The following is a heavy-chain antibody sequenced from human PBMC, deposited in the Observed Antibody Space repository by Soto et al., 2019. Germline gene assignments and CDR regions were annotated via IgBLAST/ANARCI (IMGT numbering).Heavy chain of an antibody. J-gene: IGHJ2*01. V-gene: IGHV3-23*01. D-gene: IGHD7-27*01. CDR1: GFTFINYA. CDR3: ARKLLGSTTRPNYLYFDL. CDR2: ISGGGDAA. Sequence: EVQVLESGGGLVQPGGSLRLSCAGSGFTFINYAMNWVRQAPGKGLEWVSSISGGGDAAFFPDSVRGRFTISRDNSKNTVTLQMNSLGVDDTAVYYCARKLLGSTTRPNYLYFDLWGRGTLVTVSS.